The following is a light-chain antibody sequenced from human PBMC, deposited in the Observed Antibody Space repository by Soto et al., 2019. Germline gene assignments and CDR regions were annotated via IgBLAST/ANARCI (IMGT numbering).Light chain of an antibody. CDR3: QQYTSYSPT. CDR2: EAS. J-gene: IGKJ1*01. Sequence: DIQMTQSPSTLSASVGDRVTITCRASQTISGWLAWYQQKPGKAPKLLIFEASILESGVPSRFSGSRSGTAFTLTIDSLQPDDFATYYCQQYTSYSPTFGQGTKVEI. V-gene: IGKV1-5*03. CDR1: QTISGW.